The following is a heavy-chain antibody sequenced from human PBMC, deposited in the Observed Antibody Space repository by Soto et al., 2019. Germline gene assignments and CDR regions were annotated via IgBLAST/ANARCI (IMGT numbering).Heavy chain of an antibody. J-gene: IGHJ4*02. Sequence: EVQLVESGGVVVQPGGSLRLSCAASGFTFDDYTMHWVRQAPGKGLEWVSLISWDGGSTYYTDSVKGRFTISRDNSKNSLYLQMNSLRTEDTALYYCAKWGVLGAGKGLGYWGQGTLVTVSS. D-gene: IGHD6-19*01. V-gene: IGHV3-43*01. CDR2: ISWDGGST. CDR1: GFTFDDYT. CDR3: AKWGVLGAGKGLGY.